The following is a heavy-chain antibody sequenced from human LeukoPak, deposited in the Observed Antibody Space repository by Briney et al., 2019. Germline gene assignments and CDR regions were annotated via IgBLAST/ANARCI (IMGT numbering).Heavy chain of an antibody. D-gene: IGHD6-13*01. V-gene: IGHV3-21*01. Sequence: GGSLRPSCAASGFTFSSYSMNWVRQAPGKGLEWVSSISSSSYIYYADSVKGRFTISRDNAKNSLYLQMNSLRAEDTAVYYCAKVKGSWYLTKYYFDYWGQGTLVTVSP. CDR3: AKVKGSWYLTKYYFDY. CDR2: ISSSSYI. CDR1: GFTFSSYS. J-gene: IGHJ4*02.